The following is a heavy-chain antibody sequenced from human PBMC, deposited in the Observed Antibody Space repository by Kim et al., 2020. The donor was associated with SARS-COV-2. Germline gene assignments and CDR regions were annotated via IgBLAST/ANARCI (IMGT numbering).Heavy chain of an antibody. D-gene: IGHD3-22*01. Sequence: ASVKVSCKASGYTFTSYGISWVRQAPGQGLEWMGWISAYNGNTNYAQKLQGRVTMTTDTSTSTAYMELRSLRSDDTAVYYCARDRDSSGYYDGDAFDIWGQGTMVTVSS. CDR2: ISAYNGNT. CDR3: ARDRDSSGYYDGDAFDI. V-gene: IGHV1-18*01. CDR1: GYTFTSYG. J-gene: IGHJ3*02.